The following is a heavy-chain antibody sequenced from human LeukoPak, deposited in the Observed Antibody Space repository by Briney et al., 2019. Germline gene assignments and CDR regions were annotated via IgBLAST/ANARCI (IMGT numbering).Heavy chain of an antibody. D-gene: IGHD5-24*01. V-gene: IGHV1-8*01. CDR3: ARNRALRWLQFRRWTTFDY. J-gene: IGHJ4*02. CDR2: MNPNSGNT. CDR1: GYTFTSYD. Sequence: GASAKVSCKASGYTFTSYDINWVRQATGQGLEWMGWMNPNSGNTGYAQKFQGRVTMTRNTSISTAYMELSSLRSEDTAVYYCARNRALRWLQFRRWTTFDYWGQGTLVTVSS.